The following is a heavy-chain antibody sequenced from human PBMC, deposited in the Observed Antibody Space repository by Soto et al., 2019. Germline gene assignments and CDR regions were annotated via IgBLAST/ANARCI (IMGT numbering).Heavy chain of an antibody. D-gene: IGHD3-22*01. J-gene: IGHJ1*01. CDR2: ISGTGGGT. Sequence: GGSLRLSCAASGFTFWTYAMSWVRQAPGKGLEWVSVISGTGGGTSYADSVRGRFTISRDNSKNTLYLQMNSLGVEDTAVYYCARHPPPGYYYDSSGYYGYFQHWGQGTPVTVSS. V-gene: IGHV3-23*01. CDR3: ARHPPPGYYYDSSGYYGYFQH. CDR1: GFTFWTYA.